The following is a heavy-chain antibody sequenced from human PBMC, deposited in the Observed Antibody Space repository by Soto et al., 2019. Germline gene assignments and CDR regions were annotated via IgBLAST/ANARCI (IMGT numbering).Heavy chain of an antibody. CDR1: GFTFSSYA. J-gene: IGHJ6*02. Sequence: GGSLRLSCAASGFTFSSYAMHWVRQAPGKGLEWVAVISYDGSNKYCADSVKGRFTISRDNSKNTLYLQMNSLRAEDTAVYYCARDYPLTSSSPRASYYYGMDVWGQGTTVTVS. CDR3: ARDYPLTSSSPRASYYYGMDV. D-gene: IGHD6-6*01. CDR2: ISYDGSNK. V-gene: IGHV3-30-3*01.